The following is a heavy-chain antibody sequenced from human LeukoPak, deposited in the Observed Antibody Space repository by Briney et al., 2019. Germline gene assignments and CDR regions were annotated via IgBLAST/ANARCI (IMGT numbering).Heavy chain of an antibody. CDR1: GYTLSNYA. D-gene: IGHD3-22*01. CDR2: ISAYNANT. CDR3: ARSTDYYDSSGYYYMDV. Sequence: ASVKVSCKASGYTLSNYALSWMRQAPGQGLEWMGWISAYNANTNYAQKLQGRVTMTTDTSTSTAYMELRSLRSDDTAVYYCARSTDYYDSSGYYYMDVWGKGTTVTVSS. J-gene: IGHJ6*03. V-gene: IGHV1-18*01.